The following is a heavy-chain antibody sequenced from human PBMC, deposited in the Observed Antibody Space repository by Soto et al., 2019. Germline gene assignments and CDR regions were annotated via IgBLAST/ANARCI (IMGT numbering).Heavy chain of an antibody. J-gene: IGHJ4*02. V-gene: IGHV3-23*01. CDR3: AKSLSSLAARQPFDY. Sequence: GGSRRLSCAASGLTFSSYAMCWVRQAPGKGLEWVSAISGSGGTTYYADSVKGRFTISRDNSKSTVYLEMNSLRAEDTAVYYCAKSLSSLAARQPFDYWGQGTLVTVSS. CDR2: ISGSGGTT. D-gene: IGHD6-6*01. CDR1: GLTFSSYA.